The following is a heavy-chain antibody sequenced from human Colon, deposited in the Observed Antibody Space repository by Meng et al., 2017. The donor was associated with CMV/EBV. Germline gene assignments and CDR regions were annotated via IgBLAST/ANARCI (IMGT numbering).Heavy chain of an antibody. J-gene: IGHJ4*02. V-gene: IGHV3-49*04. CDR1: GFTFGDYA. Sequence: GESLKISCIASGFTFGDYAMSWVRQPPGKGLEWIGFIRSNTYGGTTESAASVKGRFTISRDDSKSIAYLQMDSLKTEDTAVYYCARGSGSATDYWGQGTLVTVSS. CDR2: IRSNTYGGTT. CDR3: ARGSGSATDY. D-gene: IGHD1-26*01.